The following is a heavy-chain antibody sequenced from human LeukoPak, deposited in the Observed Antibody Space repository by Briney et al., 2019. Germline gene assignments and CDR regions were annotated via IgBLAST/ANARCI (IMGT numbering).Heavy chain of an antibody. J-gene: IGHJ6*02. Sequence: GGSLRLSCAASGFTFSSYDMHWVRQVTGKGLEWVSAIGIAGDRYYLGSVKGRFTISRENAKNSVYLQMNSLRAADTAVYYCARVEGSYSYYGMDVWGQGTTVTVSS. CDR1: GFTFSSYD. D-gene: IGHD3-3*01. CDR3: ARVEGSYSYYGMDV. CDR2: IGIAGDR. V-gene: IGHV3-13*01.